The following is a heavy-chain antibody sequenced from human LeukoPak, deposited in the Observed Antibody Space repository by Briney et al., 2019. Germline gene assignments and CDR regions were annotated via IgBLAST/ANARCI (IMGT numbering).Heavy chain of an antibody. J-gene: IGHJ4*02. CDR3: ARKNSYGDPNFDY. CDR1: GYTFTGYY. CDR2: INPNSGGT. V-gene: IGHV1-2*02. Sequence: ASVKVSCKASGYTFTGYYMHWVRQAPGQGLEWMGWINPNSGGTNYAQKFQGRVTMTRDTSISTAYMELSRLRSDDTAMYYCARKNSYGDPNFDYWGQGTLVTVSS. D-gene: IGHD5-18*01.